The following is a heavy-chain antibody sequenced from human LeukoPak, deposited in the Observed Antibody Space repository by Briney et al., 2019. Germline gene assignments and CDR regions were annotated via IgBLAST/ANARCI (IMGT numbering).Heavy chain of an antibody. J-gene: IGHJ4*02. D-gene: IGHD3-3*01. CDR3: ARGWNGGNFGY. Sequence: SQTLSLTCAVSGDTVSTNSGVWNWIRQSPSRGLEWLGRTYYRSKWYDDYAVSVRSRITINPDTSKNQFSLQLTSVTPEDTAVYYCARGWNGGNFGYWGQGTLVTVSS. V-gene: IGHV6-1*01. CDR2: TYYRSKWYD. CDR1: GDTVSTNSGV.